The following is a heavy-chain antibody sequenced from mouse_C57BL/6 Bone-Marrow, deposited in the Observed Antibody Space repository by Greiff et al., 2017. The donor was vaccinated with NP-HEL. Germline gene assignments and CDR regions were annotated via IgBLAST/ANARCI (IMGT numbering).Heavy chain of an antibody. CDR1: GYTFTDYE. Sequence: QVQLKQSGAELVRPGASVTLSCKASGYTFTDYEMHWVKQTPVHGLEWIGAIDPETGGTAYNQKFKGKAILTADKSSSTAYMELRSLTSEDSAVYYCTRPEGHYFDYWGQGTTLTVSS. V-gene: IGHV1-15*01. J-gene: IGHJ2*01. CDR3: TRPEGHYFDY. CDR2: IDPETGGT.